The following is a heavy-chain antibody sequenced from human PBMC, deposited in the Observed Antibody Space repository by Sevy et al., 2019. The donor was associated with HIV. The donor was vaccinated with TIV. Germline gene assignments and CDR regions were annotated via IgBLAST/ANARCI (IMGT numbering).Heavy chain of an antibody. J-gene: IGHJ4*02. V-gene: IGHV1-18*01. CDR3: ARGYCTGGSCSPAGF. D-gene: IGHD2-15*01. Sequence: ASVKVSCKSSGYTFTNYIISWVRQAPGQGLEWMGWISPLNGDTKYVQKFQGRVTMSIDTSTSTAYMDLRSLRSDDTAVYYCARGYCTGGSCSPAGFWGQGTLVTVSS. CDR1: GYTFTNYI. CDR2: ISPLNGDT.